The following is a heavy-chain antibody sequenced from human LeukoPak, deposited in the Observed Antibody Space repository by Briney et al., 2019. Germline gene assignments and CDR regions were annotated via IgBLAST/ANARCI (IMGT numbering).Heavy chain of an antibody. J-gene: IGHJ4*02. CDR3: SRGRKWLVGGVNY. D-gene: IGHD6-19*01. Sequence: SETLSLTCTVSGRSISSYYWSCIRQPPGRGLEWIGYIYYSGSTNYNPSLKSRVTISVDTSKNQFSLKLSSVTAADTAVYYCSRGRKWLVGGVNYWGRGTMVTVSS. CDR1: GRSISSYY. V-gene: IGHV4-59*08. CDR2: IYYSGST.